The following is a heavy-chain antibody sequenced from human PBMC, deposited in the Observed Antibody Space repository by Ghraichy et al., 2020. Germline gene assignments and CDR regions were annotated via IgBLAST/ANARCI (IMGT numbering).Heavy chain of an antibody. CDR1: GDSVSIGTTT. V-gene: IGHV6-1*01. CDR2: TYYRSKWYN. J-gene: IGHJ4*02. Sequence: SQTLSLTCAISGDSVSIGTTTWNWIRQSPSRGLEWLGRTYYRSKWYNDYAGSVKGRLNISPDTSKNQFSLQLQSVTPEDSAVYYCARDGIGAADFDYWGPGMLVTVSS. D-gene: IGHD6-13*01. CDR3: ARDGIGAADFDY.